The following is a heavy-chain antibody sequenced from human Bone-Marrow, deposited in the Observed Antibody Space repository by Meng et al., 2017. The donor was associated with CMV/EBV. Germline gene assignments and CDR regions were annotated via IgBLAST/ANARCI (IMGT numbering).Heavy chain of an antibody. CDR2: ISSSGSTI. CDR3: ARQSGNPRVYYYYYGMDV. Sequence: GESLKISCAASGFTFSDYYMSWIRQAPGKGLEWVSYISSSGSTIYYADSVKGRFTISRDNAKNSLYLQMNSLRAEDTAVYYCARQSGNPRVYYYYYGMDVWGQGTTVTGAS. D-gene: IGHD1-26*01. J-gene: IGHJ6*02. V-gene: IGHV3-11*04. CDR1: GFTFSDYY.